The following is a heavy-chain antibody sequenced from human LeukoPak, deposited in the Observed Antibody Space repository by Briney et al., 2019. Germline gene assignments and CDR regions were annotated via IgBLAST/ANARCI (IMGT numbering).Heavy chain of an antibody. D-gene: IGHD3-3*01. Sequence: SQTLSLTCTVSGGSISSGSYYWSWIRQPAGKGLEWIGRIYTSGSTNYNPSLKSRVTISVDTSKNQFSLRLSSVTAADTAVYYCARSYYDYWSGYYYYYYMDVWGKGTTVTVSS. CDR1: GGSISSGSYY. V-gene: IGHV4-61*02. J-gene: IGHJ6*03. CDR3: ARSYYDYWSGYYYYYYMDV. CDR2: IYTSGST.